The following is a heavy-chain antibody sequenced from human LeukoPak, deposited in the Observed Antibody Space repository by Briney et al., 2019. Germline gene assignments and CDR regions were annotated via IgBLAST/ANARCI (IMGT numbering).Heavy chain of an antibody. J-gene: IGHJ5*02. CDR1: GYSISSGYY. CDR2: IYYSGRT. Sequence: PSETLSLTCAVSGYSISSGYYWGWIRQPPGKGLEWIGYIYYSGRTNYNPSLKSRVTISVDTSKNQFSLKLSSVTAADTAVYYCARDVRYYDFWSGLNWFDPWGQGTLVTVSS. CDR3: ARDVRYYDFWSGLNWFDP. V-gene: IGHV4-61*01. D-gene: IGHD3-3*01.